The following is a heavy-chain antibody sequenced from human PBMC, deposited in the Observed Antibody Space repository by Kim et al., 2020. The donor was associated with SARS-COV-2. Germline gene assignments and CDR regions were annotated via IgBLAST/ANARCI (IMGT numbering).Heavy chain of an antibody. CDR1: GYIFTAYY. V-gene: IGHV1-2*02. J-gene: IGHJ4*02. CDR3: ARQVVTSSFDF. Sequence: ASVKVSCKASGYIFTAYYTHWVRQAPGQGLEWIGWVNPNTGDTDYAQKFQGRVTMTRDTSISTAYMELTRLRSDDTAVYYCARQVVTSSFDFWGQGTLV. D-gene: IGHD2-2*01. CDR2: VNPNTGDT.